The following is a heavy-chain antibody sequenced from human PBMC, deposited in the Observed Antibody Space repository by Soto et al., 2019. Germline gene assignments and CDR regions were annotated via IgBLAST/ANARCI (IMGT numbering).Heavy chain of an antibody. Sequence: SETLSLTCTVSGGSISGGGYYWSWIRQHPGKGLEWIGYIYYSGSTYYNPSLKSRVTISVGTSKNQFSLKLSSVTAADTAVYYCARAGNYYDSSGYPFDPWGQGTLVTVSS. V-gene: IGHV4-31*03. D-gene: IGHD3-22*01. CDR1: GGSISGGGYY. CDR2: IYYSGST. J-gene: IGHJ5*02. CDR3: ARAGNYYDSSGYPFDP.